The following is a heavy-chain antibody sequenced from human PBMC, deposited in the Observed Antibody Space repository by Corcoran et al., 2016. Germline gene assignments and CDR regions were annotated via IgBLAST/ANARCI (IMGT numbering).Heavy chain of an antibody. V-gene: IGHV1-18*01. D-gene: IGHD6-19*01. CDR3: AGDRREGRAVAQCYYDYGMDV. CDR2: ISAYNGNT. J-gene: IGHJ6*02. Sequence: QVQLVQSGAEVKKPGASVKVSCKASGYTFTSYGISWVRQAPGQGLEWMGWISAYNGNTNYAQERQGRVTMTTDTSTSTAYMALRSLRSDDTAVYYCAGDRREGRAVAQCYYDYGMDVWGQGTTVTVSS. CDR1: GYTFTSYG.